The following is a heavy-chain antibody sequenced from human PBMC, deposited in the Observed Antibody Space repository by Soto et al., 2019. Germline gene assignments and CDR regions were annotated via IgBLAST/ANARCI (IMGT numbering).Heavy chain of an antibody. D-gene: IGHD6-13*01. Sequence: KPSETLSLTCTVSGGSISTDWWSWVRQPPGKGLEWIGYFYNSGGTKYNPSLKGRVTISADTSKNQFSLKLTSVTAADTAVYYCARQQAGTGVDYWGQGALVTVSS. CDR3: ARQQAGTGVDY. J-gene: IGHJ4*02. CDR2: FYNSGGT. CDR1: GGSISTDW. V-gene: IGHV4-59*01.